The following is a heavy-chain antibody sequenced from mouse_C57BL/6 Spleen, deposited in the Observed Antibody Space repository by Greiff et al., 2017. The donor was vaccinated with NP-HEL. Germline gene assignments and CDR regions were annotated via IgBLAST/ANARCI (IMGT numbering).Heavy chain of an antibody. V-gene: IGHV14-4*01. Sequence: EVQLQQSGAELVRPGASVKLSCTASGFNIKDDYMHWVKQRPEQGLEWIGWIDPENGDTAYASKFQGKATITADTSSNTAYLQLSSLTSEDTAVYYCTTDDYGSSPVAYWGQGTLVTVSA. D-gene: IGHD1-1*01. CDR1: GFNIKDDY. CDR3: TTDDYGSSPVAY. J-gene: IGHJ3*01. CDR2: IDPENGDT.